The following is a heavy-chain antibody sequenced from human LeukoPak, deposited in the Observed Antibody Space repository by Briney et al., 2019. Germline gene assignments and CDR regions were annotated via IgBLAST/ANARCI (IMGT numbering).Heavy chain of an antibody. V-gene: IGHV3-21*01. D-gene: IGHD1-26*01. CDR3: AGDTRVGATGQTYNY. CDR2: ISGSSSYI. Sequence: GGSLRLSCGASGFTFSSYGMNWVRQAPGKGLEWDSSISGSSSYIYYADSVKGRFTISRDNAKNSLYLQMNSLRAEDTAVYYCAGDTRVGATGQTYNYWGQGTLVTVSS. J-gene: IGHJ4*02. CDR1: GFTFSSYG.